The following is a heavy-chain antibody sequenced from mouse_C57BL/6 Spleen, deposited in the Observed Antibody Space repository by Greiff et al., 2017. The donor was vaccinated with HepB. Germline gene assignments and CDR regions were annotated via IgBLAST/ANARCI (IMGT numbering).Heavy chain of an antibody. V-gene: IGHV1-53*01. CDR1: TSYW. D-gene: IGHD1-1*01. CDR3: ARWGRFLYFDY. CDR2: INPSNGGT. J-gene: IGHJ2*01. Sequence: QVQLQQPGTELVKPGASVKLSFTSYWMHWVKQRPGQGLEWIGNINPSNGGTNYNEKFKSKATLTVDKSSSTAYMQLSSLTSEDSAVYYCARWGRFLYFDYWGQGTTLTVSS.